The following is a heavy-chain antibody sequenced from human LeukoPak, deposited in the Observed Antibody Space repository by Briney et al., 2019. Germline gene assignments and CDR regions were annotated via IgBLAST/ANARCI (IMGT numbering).Heavy chain of an antibody. CDR2: INPNSGAT. Sequence: GASMKVSCKASGYTFTDYFMLWVRQAPGQGLEWMGWINPNSGATNYAQKFQGRVTMTRDTSISTAYMELSRLRSDDTAVYYCARVLGFYDFWSGYYGHWGQGTLVTVSS. J-gene: IGHJ4*02. D-gene: IGHD3-3*01. CDR1: GYTFTDYF. CDR3: ARVLGFYDFWSGYYGH. V-gene: IGHV1-2*02.